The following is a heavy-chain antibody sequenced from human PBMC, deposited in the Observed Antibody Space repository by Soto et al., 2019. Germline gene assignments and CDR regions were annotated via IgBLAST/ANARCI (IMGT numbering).Heavy chain of an antibody. D-gene: IGHD3-22*01. J-gene: IGHJ5*02. CDR3: ARDMDRMIVVAANWFDP. Sequence: HVQLVQSGAEVKKPGASVKVSCKASGYTFTSYGISWVRQAPGQGLEWMGWISAYNGNTNYAQKLQGRVTMTTDTSTSTAYMELRSLRSDDTAVYYCARDMDRMIVVAANWFDPWGQGTLVTVSS. V-gene: IGHV1-18*01. CDR2: ISAYNGNT. CDR1: GYTFTSYG.